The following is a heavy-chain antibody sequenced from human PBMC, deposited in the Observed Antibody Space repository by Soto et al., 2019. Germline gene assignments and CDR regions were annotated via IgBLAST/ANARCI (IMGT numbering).Heavy chain of an antibody. J-gene: IGHJ5*02. Sequence: QITLKESGPTLVKPTQTLTLTCTFSGFSLTTRGVGVGWSRQPPGKPLEWLALIYWADDTAYSPSLKSRPALSXDXPKNQVVRTMSNIDPADTGTYFCAHRTTSVTWWFDPWGQGTLVTVSS. D-gene: IGHD4-17*01. CDR2: IYWADDT. V-gene: IGHV2-5*02. CDR3: AHRTTSVTWWFDP. CDR1: GFSLTTRGVG.